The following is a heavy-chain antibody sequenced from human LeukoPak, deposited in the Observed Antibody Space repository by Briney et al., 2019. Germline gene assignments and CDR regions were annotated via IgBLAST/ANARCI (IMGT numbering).Heavy chain of an antibody. CDR2: IYYSGST. CDR3: ARVALYSSSSYWFDP. CDR1: GGSISSYY. Sequence: PSETLSLTCTVSGGSISSYYWSWIRHPPGKGLEWIGYIYYSGSTNYNPSLKSRVTISVDTSKNQFSLKLSSVTAADAAVYYCARVALYSSSSYWFDPWGQGTLVTVSS. V-gene: IGHV4-59*01. D-gene: IGHD6-6*01. J-gene: IGHJ5*02.